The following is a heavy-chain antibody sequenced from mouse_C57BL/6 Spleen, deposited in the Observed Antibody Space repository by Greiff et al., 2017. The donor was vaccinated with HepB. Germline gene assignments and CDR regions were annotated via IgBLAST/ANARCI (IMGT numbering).Heavy chain of an antibody. CDR2: ISSGSSTI. Sequence: EVQLQESGGGLVKPGGSLKLSCAASGFTFSDYGMHWVRQAPEKGLEWVAYISSGSSTIYYADTVKGRFTISRDNAKNTLFLQMTSLRSEDTAMYYCARSTGSRYFDVWGTGTTVTVSS. CDR1: GFTFSDYG. J-gene: IGHJ1*03. V-gene: IGHV5-17*01. CDR3: ARSTGSRYFDV. D-gene: IGHD1-1*01.